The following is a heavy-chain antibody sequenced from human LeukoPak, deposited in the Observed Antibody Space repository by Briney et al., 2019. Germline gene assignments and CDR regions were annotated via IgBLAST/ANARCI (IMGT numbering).Heavy chain of an antibody. Sequence: NPSETLSLTCTVPGGSIGTYYWSWIRQPPGKGPEWIGYIHYSGSTNYSPSLKSRVTISVDTSKKQFSLRLSSVTAADTAVYYCATSNYDGPGKRGQFEYWGQGTLVTVSS. CDR2: IHYSGST. J-gene: IGHJ4*02. V-gene: IGHV4-59*01. D-gene: IGHD3-10*01. CDR3: ATSNYDGPGKRGQFEY. CDR1: GGSIGTYY.